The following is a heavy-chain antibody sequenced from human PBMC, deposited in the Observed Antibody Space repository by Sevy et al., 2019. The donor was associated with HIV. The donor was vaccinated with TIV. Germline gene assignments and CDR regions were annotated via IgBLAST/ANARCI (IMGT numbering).Heavy chain of an antibody. CDR2: ISSSSSYI. V-gene: IGHV3-21*01. CDR1: GFTFSSYG. Sequence: GESLKISCAASGFTFSSYGMNWVRQSPGKGLEWVSSISSSSSYIYYADSVKGRFTISRDNAKNSLYLQMNSLRAEDTAVYYCASTAGDDAFDIWGQGTMVTVSS. D-gene: IGHD2-8*02. J-gene: IGHJ3*02. CDR3: ASTAGDDAFDI.